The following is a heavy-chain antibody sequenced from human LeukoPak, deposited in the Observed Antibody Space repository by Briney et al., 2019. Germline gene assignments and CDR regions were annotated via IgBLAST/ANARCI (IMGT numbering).Heavy chain of an antibody. CDR3: ARGLVGATADAFDI. V-gene: IGHV3-53*01. D-gene: IGHD1-26*01. CDR2: IYSGGST. Sequence: GGSLRLPCAASEFTVSSNYMSWVRQAPEKGLEWVSVIYSGGSTYYADSVKGRFTISRDNSKNTLYLQMNSLRAEDTAVYYCARGLVGATADAFDIWGQGTMVTVSS. J-gene: IGHJ3*02. CDR1: EFTVSSNY.